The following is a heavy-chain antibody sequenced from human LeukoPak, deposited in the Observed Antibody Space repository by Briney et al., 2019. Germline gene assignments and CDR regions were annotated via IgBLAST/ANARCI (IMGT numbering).Heavy chain of an antibody. J-gene: IGHJ4*02. V-gene: IGHV3-30*18. Sequence: GRSLRLSCVASGFTFSNYGMHWVRQAPGKGLEWVAVISYDGSDTYYADSVKGRFTISRDNSKHTLYLQMNSLRAEDTAVYYCAESPVSSGWHSDFWGQGTRVTVSS. CDR3: AESPVSSGWHSDF. D-gene: IGHD6-19*01. CDR1: GFTFSNYG. CDR2: ISYDGSDT.